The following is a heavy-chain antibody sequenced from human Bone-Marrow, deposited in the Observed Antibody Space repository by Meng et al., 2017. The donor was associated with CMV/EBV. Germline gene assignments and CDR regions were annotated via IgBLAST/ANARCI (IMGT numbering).Heavy chain of an antibody. CDR2: ISSTNREVYIPTSGRTT. J-gene: IGHJ6*02. D-gene: IGHD6-19*01. CDR3: ARSARYSSGWSVYYYYGMDV. V-gene: IGHV3-11*01. Sequence: GGSLRLSCAASGFSFSDYYMSWIRLAPGKGLEWLSYISSTNREVYIPTSGRTTYYADSVKGRITISRDDANNTLFLQMNSLTAEDTAVYYCARSARYSSGWSVYYYYGMDVWGQGTTVTVSS. CDR1: GFSFSDYY.